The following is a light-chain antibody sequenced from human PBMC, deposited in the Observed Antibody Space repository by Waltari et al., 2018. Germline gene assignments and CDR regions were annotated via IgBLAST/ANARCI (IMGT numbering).Light chain of an antibody. CDR2: DVS. J-gene: IGLJ1*01. Sequence: QAALTQPPSVSGSPGQSVTISCTGTTSDIGRYNYVSWFQQHPGKAPKLIIYDVSKRPSGVSDRFSGSKSGNTASLTISGLQAEDETDYYCISYAGSDTYIFGTGTRLTVL. V-gene: IGLV2-11*01. CDR1: TSDIGRYNY. CDR3: ISYAGSDTYI.